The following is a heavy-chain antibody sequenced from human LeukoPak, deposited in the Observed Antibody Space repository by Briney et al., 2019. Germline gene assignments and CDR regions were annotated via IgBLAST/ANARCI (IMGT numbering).Heavy chain of an antibody. D-gene: IGHD5-24*01. CDR2: INPNSGGT. CDR1: GYTFTGYY. V-gene: IGHV1-2*02. J-gene: IGHJ4*02. Sequence: ASVKVSCKASGYTFTGYYMHWVRQAPGQGLEWMGWINPNSGGTNYAQKFQGRVTMTRDTSISTAYMELSRLRSDDTAVYYCARARDVEMATSDWGQGTPVTVSS. CDR3: ARARDVEMATSD.